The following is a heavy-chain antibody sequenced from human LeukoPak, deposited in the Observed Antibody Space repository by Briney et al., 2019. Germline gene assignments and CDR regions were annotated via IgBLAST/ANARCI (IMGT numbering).Heavy chain of an antibody. CDR3: AADTPGWNPMGFDY. CDR2: IQAKGNGETT. CDR1: GFTFSSAW. J-gene: IGHJ4*02. D-gene: IGHD1-1*01. V-gene: IGHV3-15*01. Sequence: NPGGSLRLSCAASGFTFSSAWMNWVRQGPGKGLEWVGRIQAKGNGETTDYAAPVKGRFTISRDDSRNTLYLQLDSLKTEDTAVYYCAADTPGWNPMGFDYWGQGTLVTVSS.